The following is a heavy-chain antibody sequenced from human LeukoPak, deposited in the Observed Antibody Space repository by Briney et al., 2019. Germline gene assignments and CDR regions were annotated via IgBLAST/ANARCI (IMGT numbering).Heavy chain of an antibody. CDR2: INPNSGGT. V-gene: IGHV1-2*02. CDR1: GYTFTGYY. D-gene: IGHD6-6*01. CDR3: ASRSYSSSPYYFDY. Sequence: GASVKVSRKASGYTFTGYYMHWVRQAPGQGLEWMGWINPNSGGTNYAQKFQGRVTMTRDTSISTAYMEPSRLRSDDTAVYYCASRSYSSSPYYFDYWGQGTLVTVSS. J-gene: IGHJ4*02.